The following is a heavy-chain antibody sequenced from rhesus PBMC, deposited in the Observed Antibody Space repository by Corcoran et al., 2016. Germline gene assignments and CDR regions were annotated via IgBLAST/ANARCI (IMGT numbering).Heavy chain of an antibody. CDR3: ARSIAAAGMSFVY. D-gene: IGHD6-25*01. V-gene: IGHV4-76*01. Sequence: QVQLQESGPGVVKPSETLSLTCAVSGGSISRGYDWSWTRQPPGKGLKWIGDICGSSGSTHYNPSLHNRGTISKDAPKHQFSLRLSSVTAADTAVYCCARSIAAAGMSFVYWGQGVLVTVSS. CDR2: ICGSSGST. CDR1: GGSISRGYD. J-gene: IGHJ4*01.